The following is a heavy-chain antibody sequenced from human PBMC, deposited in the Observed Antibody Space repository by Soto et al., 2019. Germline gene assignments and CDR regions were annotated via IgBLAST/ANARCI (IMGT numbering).Heavy chain of an antibody. V-gene: IGHV4-34*01. J-gene: IGHJ6*03. CDR2: INASGNL. CDR1: GGSFRGYQ. Sequence: QVQLQQWGAGLLKPSETLSLTCAGYGGSFRGYQWSWIRQTPGKGLEWIGAINASGNLNLNPSLQSLVTILLATPKTQISLQLSSVTAAASAVYYCASGLILSFGDLSLRGGYYYYMDVWCKGTTVTVSS. D-gene: IGHD3-10*01. CDR3: ASGLILSFGDLSLRGGYYYYMDV.